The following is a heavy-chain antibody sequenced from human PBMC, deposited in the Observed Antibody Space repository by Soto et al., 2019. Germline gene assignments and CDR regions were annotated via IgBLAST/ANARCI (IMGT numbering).Heavy chain of an antibody. CDR3: AREGEGDTAYFDY. J-gene: IGHJ4*02. V-gene: IGHV3-21*01. CDR2: ITSSGDNM. Sequence: GGSLRLSCAASGFTFSSYSMNWVRQAPGKGLEWVSSITSSGDNMWHANSVKGRFTISRDNAKNALYLQMNSLRAEDTAVYYCAREGEGDTAYFDYWGQGTLVTVSS. D-gene: IGHD5-18*01. CDR1: GFTFSSYS.